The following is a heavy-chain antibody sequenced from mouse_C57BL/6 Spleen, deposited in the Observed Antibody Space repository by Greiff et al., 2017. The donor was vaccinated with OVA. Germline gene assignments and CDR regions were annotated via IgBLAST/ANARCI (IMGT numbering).Heavy chain of an antibody. CDR1: GYTFTSYW. J-gene: IGHJ3*01. CDR3: ARGDDYGRSYLAWFAY. CDR2: IYPGSGST. V-gene: IGHV1-55*01. Sequence: QVQLQQPGAELVKPGASVKMSCKASGYTFTSYWITWVKQRPGQGLEWIGDIYPGSGSTNYNEKFKSKATLTVDTSSSTAYLQLSSLTSEDSAVYYCARGDDYGRSYLAWFAYWGQGTLVTVSA. D-gene: IGHD1-1*01.